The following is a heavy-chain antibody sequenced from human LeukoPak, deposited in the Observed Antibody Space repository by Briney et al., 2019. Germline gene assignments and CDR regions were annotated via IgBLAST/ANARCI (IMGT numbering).Heavy chain of an antibody. V-gene: IGHV3-23*01. J-gene: IGHJ4*02. Sequence: GGSLRLSCAASGFTFGNYAMAWVRQSPGKGLEWVSCITDIGKNTYHTDSVKGRFTISRDNSKNTLSLQMNSLRVEDAAVYYCAKATQRYCTGGTCYPLDYWGQGTLVTVSS. D-gene: IGHD2-8*02. CDR3: AKATQRYCTGGTCYPLDY. CDR2: ITDIGKNT. CDR1: GFTFGNYA.